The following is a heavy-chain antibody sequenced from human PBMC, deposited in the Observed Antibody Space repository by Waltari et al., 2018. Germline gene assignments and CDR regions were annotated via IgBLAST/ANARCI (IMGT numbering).Heavy chain of an antibody. V-gene: IGHV3-23*01. J-gene: IGHJ4*02. Sequence: EVQLLESGGGLVQPGGSLTLSCVASGFXLTXNAITWVRQGPGRGKEWVSTVGSDGDTYYADSAKGRFTVSRDNSRNTVHLQMKDLTVEDTAMYYCAXXXTPXGXKAXVWGXGTVXTVSS. CDR3: AXXXTPXGXKAXV. D-gene: IGHD1-26*01. CDR2: VGSDGDT. CDR1: GFXLTXNA.